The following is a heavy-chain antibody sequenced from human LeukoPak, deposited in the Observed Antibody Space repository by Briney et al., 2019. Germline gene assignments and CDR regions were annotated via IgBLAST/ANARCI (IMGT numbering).Heavy chain of an antibody. CDR3: AEAHYDILTGFFDY. J-gene: IGHJ4*02. Sequence: GGSLGLSCAASGFTFSSYAMSWVRQAPGKGLEWVSAISGSGGSTYYADSVKGRFTISRDNSKNTLYLQMNSLRAEDTAVYYCAEAHYDILTGFFDYWGQGTLVTVSS. CDR2: ISGSGGST. V-gene: IGHV3-23*01. D-gene: IGHD3-9*01. CDR1: GFTFSSYA.